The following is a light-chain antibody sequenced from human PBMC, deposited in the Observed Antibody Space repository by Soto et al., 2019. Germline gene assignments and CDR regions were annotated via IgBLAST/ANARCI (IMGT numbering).Light chain of an antibody. Sequence: EILMTQSPATLSLSPGEGLTLSCRASQSISRTLAWYQQKPGQAPRLLIVGPSSRATGIPDRFSGSGSGTDFTLTISRLEPEDFAVYYCQQYGSSPTFGQGTRWRL. J-gene: IGKJ5*01. V-gene: IGKV3-20*01. CDR2: GPS. CDR1: QSISRT. CDR3: QQYGSSPT.